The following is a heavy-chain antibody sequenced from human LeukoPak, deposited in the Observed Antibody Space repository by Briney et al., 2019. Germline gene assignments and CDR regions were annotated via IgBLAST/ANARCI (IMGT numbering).Heavy chain of an antibody. Sequence: SETLSLTCTVSGDSMSSSNYYWVWIRQPPGKGLEWIGSIYYGGSTYYNPSLKSRVTISLDTSKNQFSVKLSSVTAADTAVYYCARVGYYDSSGLDYWGQGTLVTVSS. CDR3: ARVGYYDSSGLDY. D-gene: IGHD3-22*01. CDR1: GDSMSSSNYY. J-gene: IGHJ4*02. V-gene: IGHV4-39*07. CDR2: IYYGGST.